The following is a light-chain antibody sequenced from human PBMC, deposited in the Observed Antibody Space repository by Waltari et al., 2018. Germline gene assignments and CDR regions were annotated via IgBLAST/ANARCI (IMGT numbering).Light chain of an antibody. CDR3: MQSLRALWT. Sequence: DIVVTQSPLSLPFTPGEPASLSCGSSQSLLHSNGYNFLDWYLQKPGQSPQLLIYLGSNRASGVPDRFSGSGSGTDFTLKISRVEAEDVGVYYCMQSLRALWTFGQGTKVEIK. J-gene: IGKJ1*01. CDR1: QSLLHSNGYNF. V-gene: IGKV2-28*01. CDR2: LGS.